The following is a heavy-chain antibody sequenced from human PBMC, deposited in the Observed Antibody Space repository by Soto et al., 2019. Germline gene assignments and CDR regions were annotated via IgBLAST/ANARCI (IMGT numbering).Heavy chain of an antibody. CDR3: ARVYSGSYSDS. CDR1: GASIRSNNW. J-gene: IGHJ4*02. Sequence: QVQLQESGPGLVKPSGTLSLTCAVSGASIRSNNWWSWVRQPPGKGLEWIGEIFHSGSTNYNPSHRTRLTISVDKSKNQFALKLSSVTAADTAVYYCARVYSGSYSDSWGRGTLVTVSS. V-gene: IGHV4-4*02. D-gene: IGHD1-26*01. CDR2: IFHSGST.